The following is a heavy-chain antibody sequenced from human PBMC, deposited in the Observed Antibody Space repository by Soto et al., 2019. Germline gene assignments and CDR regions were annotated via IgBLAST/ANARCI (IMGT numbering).Heavy chain of an antibody. V-gene: IGHV1-2*04. CDR3: ARENFMITFGGVIVRGAFDI. D-gene: IGHD3-16*02. CDR2: INPNSGGT. Sequence: ASVKVSCKASGYTFTGYYMHWVRQAPGQGLEWMGWINPNSGGTNYARKFQGWVTMTRDTSISTAYMELSRLRSDDTAVYYCARENFMITFGGVIVRGAFDIWGQGTMVTVSS. CDR1: GYTFTGYY. J-gene: IGHJ3*02.